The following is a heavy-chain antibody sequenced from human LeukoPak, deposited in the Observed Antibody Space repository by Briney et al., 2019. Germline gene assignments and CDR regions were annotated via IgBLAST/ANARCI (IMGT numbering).Heavy chain of an antibody. CDR3: ARGVLRYFDVGMDV. J-gene: IGHJ6*02. CDR1: GFTFSSYA. CDR2: ISYDGSNK. D-gene: IGHD3-9*01. V-gene: IGHV3-30*14. Sequence: PGRSLRLSCAASGFTFSSYAMHWVRQAPGKGLEWVAVISYDGSNKYYADSVKGRFTISRDNSKNTLYLQMNSLRAEDTAVYYCARGVLRYFDVGMDVWGQGTTVTVSS.